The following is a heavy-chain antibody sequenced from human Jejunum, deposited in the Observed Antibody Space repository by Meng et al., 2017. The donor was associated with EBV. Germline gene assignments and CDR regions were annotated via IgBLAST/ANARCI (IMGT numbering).Heavy chain of an antibody. V-gene: IGHV7-4-1*02. CDR1: GYTFTYYA. CDR2: INTANGNP. D-gene: IGHD3-10*01. CDR3: ARYSGSYSLAN. Sequence: VHSGSRLKKPGASVSLSCKASGYTFTYYAIIWVRQAPGQGLEWMGWINTANGNPTYAQAFTGRFVFSLDTSVNTAFLQISDLKAEDSALYYCARYSGSYSLANWGQGTLVTVSS. J-gene: IGHJ4*02.